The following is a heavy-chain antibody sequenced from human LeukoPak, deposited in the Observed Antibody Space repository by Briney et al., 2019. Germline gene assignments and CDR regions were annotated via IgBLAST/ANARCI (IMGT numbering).Heavy chain of an antibody. Sequence: PGGSLRLSCAASGFTFSNAWMSWVRQAPGKGLEWVGRIKSKTDGGTTDYAAPVKGRFTISRDDSKNTLYLQMNSLKTEDTAVYYCTTTRPAYYYDSSGYRNWGQGTLVTVSS. D-gene: IGHD3-22*01. CDR1: GFTFSNAW. J-gene: IGHJ4*02. CDR2: IKSKTDGGTT. V-gene: IGHV3-15*01. CDR3: TTTRPAYYYDSSGYRN.